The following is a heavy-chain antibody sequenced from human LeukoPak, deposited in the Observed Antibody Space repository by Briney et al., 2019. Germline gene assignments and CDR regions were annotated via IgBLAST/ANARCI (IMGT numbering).Heavy chain of an antibody. CDR2: IYYSGNT. J-gene: IGHJ3*02. V-gene: IGHV4-59*12. D-gene: IGHD1-26*01. Sequence: SETLSLTCTVSGGSISSYYWSWIRQPPGKGLEWIGYIYYSGNTNYNPSLKSRVSISVDTSKNQFSLKLSSVTAADTAVYYCARGPGGGNYSDAFDIWGQGTMVTVSS. CDR1: GGSISSYY. CDR3: ARGPGGGNYSDAFDI.